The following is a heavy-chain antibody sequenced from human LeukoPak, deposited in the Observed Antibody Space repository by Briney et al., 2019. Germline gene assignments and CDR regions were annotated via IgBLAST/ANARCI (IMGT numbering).Heavy chain of an antibody. CDR1: GFTFSSYA. V-gene: IGHV3-23*01. J-gene: IGHJ4*02. Sequence: GGSLRLSCAASGFTFSSYAMSWVRQAPGKGLEWVSAISGSGGSTYYADSVKGWFTISRDNSKNTLYLQMNSLRAEDTAVYYCAKDGLRITMIVVVITPQYFDYWGQGTLVTVSS. CDR2: ISGSGGST. D-gene: IGHD3-22*01. CDR3: AKDGLRITMIVVVITPQYFDY.